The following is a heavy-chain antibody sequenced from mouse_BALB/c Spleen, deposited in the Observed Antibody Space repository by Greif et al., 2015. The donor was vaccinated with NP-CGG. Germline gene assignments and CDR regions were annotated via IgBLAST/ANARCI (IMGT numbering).Heavy chain of an antibody. V-gene: IGHV1-77*01. CDR1: GYTFTDYV. CDR3: ARSDYGNYWFAY. Sequence: QVQLKQSGPELVKPGASVKMSCKASGYTFTDYVISWVKQRTGQGLEWIGEIYPGSGSTYYNEKFKGKATLTADKSSNTAYMQLSSLTSEDSAVYFCARSDYGNYWFAYWGQGTLVTVSA. CDR2: IYPGSGST. D-gene: IGHD2-1*01. J-gene: IGHJ3*01.